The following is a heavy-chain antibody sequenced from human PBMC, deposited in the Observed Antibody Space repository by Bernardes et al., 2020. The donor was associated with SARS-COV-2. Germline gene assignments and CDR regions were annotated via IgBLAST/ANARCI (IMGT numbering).Heavy chain of an antibody. V-gene: IGHV3-21*01. Sequence: GGSLRLSCAASGFTFSSYSMNWVRQAPGKGLEWVSSISSSSSYIYYADSVKGRFTISRDNAKNSLYLQMNSLRAEDTAVYYCARGGYSSGWNDAFDIWGQLPLVTVSS. CDR1: GFTFSSYS. J-gene: IGHJ3*02. D-gene: IGHD6-19*01. CDR3: ARGGYSSGWNDAFDI. CDR2: ISSSSSYI.